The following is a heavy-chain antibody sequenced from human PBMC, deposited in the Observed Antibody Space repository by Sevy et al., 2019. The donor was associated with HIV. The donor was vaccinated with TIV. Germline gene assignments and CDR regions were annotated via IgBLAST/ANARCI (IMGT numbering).Heavy chain of an antibody. CDR3: ARELCSGGSCPCDY. CDR1: GGSISSYY. J-gene: IGHJ4*02. Sequence: SDTLSLTCTVSGGSISSYYWSWIRQPPGKGLEWIGYIYYSGSTNYNPSLKSRVTISVDTSKNQFSLKLSSVTAADTAVYYCARELCSGGSCPCDYWGQGTLVTVSS. CDR2: IYYSGST. V-gene: IGHV4-59*01. D-gene: IGHD2-15*01.